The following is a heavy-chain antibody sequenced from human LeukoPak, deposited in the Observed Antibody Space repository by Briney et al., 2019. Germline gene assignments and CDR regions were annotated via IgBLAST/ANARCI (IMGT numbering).Heavy chain of an antibody. V-gene: IGHV3-66*01. CDR3: ARDWGKGYCSGGSCYSTLFNY. CDR1: GFSVSTNY. D-gene: IGHD2-15*01. CDR2: IYSGDNT. J-gene: IGHJ4*02. Sequence: GGSLRLSCAASGFSVSTNYMGWVRQAPGKGLEWVSIIYSGDNTYYPDSVKGRFTISRDNPMNTLCLQMNSLRVEDTAVYYCARDWGKGYCSGGSCYSTLFNYWGQGTLVTVPS.